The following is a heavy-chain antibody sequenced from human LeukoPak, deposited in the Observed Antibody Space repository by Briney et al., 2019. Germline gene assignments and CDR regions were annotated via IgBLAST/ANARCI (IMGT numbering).Heavy chain of an antibody. J-gene: IGHJ4*02. V-gene: IGHV3-11*01. CDR2: LSSSGTTA. Sequence: GGSLRLSCAASGFAFRDFYMAWIRQAPGKGLEWVSYLSSSGTTAYYADSVKGRFTTSRDNGKNSLYLQIESLRAEDTAVYYCARDGSGSPDYWGQGTLVTVSS. CDR3: ARDGSGSPDY. D-gene: IGHD1-26*01. CDR1: GFAFRDFY.